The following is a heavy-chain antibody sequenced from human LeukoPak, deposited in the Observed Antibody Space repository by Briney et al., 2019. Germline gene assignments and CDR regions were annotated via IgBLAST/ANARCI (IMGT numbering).Heavy chain of an antibody. Sequence: GGSLRPSCAASEFTLSLYHINWVRQVPGKGLEWVSSISSSSSYIYYADSVKGRFTISRDNAKNSLYLQMNSLRAEDTAVYYCARVGTGDAFDIWGQGTMVTVSS. CDR2: ISSSSSYI. V-gene: IGHV3-21*01. J-gene: IGHJ3*02. D-gene: IGHD1-14*01. CDR1: EFTLSLYH. CDR3: ARVGTGDAFDI.